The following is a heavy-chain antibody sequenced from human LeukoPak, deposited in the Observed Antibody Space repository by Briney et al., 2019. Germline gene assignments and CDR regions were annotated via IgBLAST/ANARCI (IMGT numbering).Heavy chain of an antibody. V-gene: IGHV3-23*01. Sequence: PGGSLRLSCAASGFTFSSSGMSWVRQAPGKGLEWVSTISASGDNTYYADSVKGRFTISRDNAKNSLYLQMNSLRAEDTAVYYCAREVGRAARPAYWGQGTLVSVSS. J-gene: IGHJ4*02. D-gene: IGHD6-6*01. CDR1: GFTFSSSG. CDR2: ISASGDNT. CDR3: AREVGRAARPAY.